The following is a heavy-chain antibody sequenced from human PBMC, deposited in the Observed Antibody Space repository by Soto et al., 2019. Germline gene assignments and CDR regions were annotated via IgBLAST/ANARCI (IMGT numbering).Heavy chain of an antibody. CDR1: GFTFHDYA. V-gene: IGHV3-9*01. CDR2: ISWNSGSI. D-gene: IGHD6-25*01. Sequence: PGGSLRLSCAASGFTFHDYAMHWVRQAPGKGLEWVSGISWNSGSIDYADSVRGRFTVSRDNAKNSLYLQVSSLRAEDTALYYCAKDADGYPLDPYFDYWGQGTLVTVSS. CDR3: AKDADGYPLDPYFDY. J-gene: IGHJ4*02.